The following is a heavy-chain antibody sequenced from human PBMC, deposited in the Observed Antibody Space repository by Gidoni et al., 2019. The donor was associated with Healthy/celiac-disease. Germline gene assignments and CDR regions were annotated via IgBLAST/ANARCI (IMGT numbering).Heavy chain of an antibody. CDR3: ARRGGSGWRDD. Sequence: HLQLPESAPALVKPSATLSLTCTVSGRSLSSSSYYWGWIRRPPGKGLEWMGRIYYRGSTYYNRSLKSGVTISVDTSKNQFALKLGSETAADTAVYYGARRGGSGWRDDWGQGTLVTVSS. CDR2: IYYRGST. CDR1: GRSLSSSSYY. J-gene: IGHJ4*02. V-gene: IGHV4-39*01. D-gene: IGHD6-19*01.